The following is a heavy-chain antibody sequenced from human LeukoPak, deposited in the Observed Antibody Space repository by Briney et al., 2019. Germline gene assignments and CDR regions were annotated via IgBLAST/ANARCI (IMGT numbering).Heavy chain of an antibody. J-gene: IGHJ4*02. CDR3: ARANFLYCSSSTCLFDY. CDR1: GYTFTDYY. V-gene: IGHV1-2*02. Sequence: ASVEVSCKASGYTFTDYYIHWVRQAPGQGFEWMGWINPNDGDTNYAQKFQGRVTMTRDTSISTAHMEVSRLRSDDTAVYYCARANFLYCSSSTCLFDYWGQGTLVTVSS. D-gene: IGHD2-2*01. CDR2: INPNDGDT.